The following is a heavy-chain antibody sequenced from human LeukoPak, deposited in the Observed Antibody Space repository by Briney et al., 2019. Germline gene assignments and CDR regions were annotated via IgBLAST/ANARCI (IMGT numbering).Heavy chain of an antibody. CDR3: ARKGGRHGDAFDI. CDR2: IIPIFGTA. CDR1: GGTFSSYA. J-gene: IGHJ3*02. V-gene: IGHV1-69*01. D-gene: IGHD5-24*01. Sequence: SVKVSCKASGGTFSSYAISWVRQAPGQGLEWMGEIIPIFGTANYAQKFQGRVTITADESTSTAYMELSSLRSEDTAVYYCARKGGRHGDAFDIWGQGTMVTVSS.